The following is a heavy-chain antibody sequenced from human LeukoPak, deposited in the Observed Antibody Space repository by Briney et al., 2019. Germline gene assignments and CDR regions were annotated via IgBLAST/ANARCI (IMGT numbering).Heavy chain of an antibody. Sequence: SETLSLTCTVSGGSISSYYWSWIRQPPGKGLEWIGCIYYSGSTNYNPSLKSRVTISVDTSKNQFSLKLSSVTAADTAVYYCASTLIVGATSGAFDIWGQGTMVTVSS. CDR3: ASTLIVGATSGAFDI. D-gene: IGHD1-26*01. CDR2: IYYSGST. J-gene: IGHJ3*02. CDR1: GGSISSYY. V-gene: IGHV4-59*08.